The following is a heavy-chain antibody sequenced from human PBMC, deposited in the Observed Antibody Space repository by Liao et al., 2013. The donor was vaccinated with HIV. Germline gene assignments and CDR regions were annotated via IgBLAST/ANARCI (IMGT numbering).Heavy chain of an antibody. D-gene: IGHD6-13*01. CDR2: IYYSGST. V-gene: IGHV4-59*01. J-gene: IGHJ4*02. CDR1: GVSISNYY. Sequence: QVQLQESGPGLVKPSETLSLTCIVSGVSISNYYWTWIRQSPGKGLEWIGYIYYSGSTNYNPSLKSRLTISVDTSQNQFSLKLTSVSAADTAVYYCARGMEQLPHVYWGQGALVTVSS. CDR3: ARGMEQLPHVY.